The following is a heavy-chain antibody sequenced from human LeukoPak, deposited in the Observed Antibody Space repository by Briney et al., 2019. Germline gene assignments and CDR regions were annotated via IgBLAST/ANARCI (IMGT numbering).Heavy chain of an antibody. CDR2: IYYSGST. D-gene: IGHD3-3*01. J-gene: IGHJ5*02. Sequence: SETLSLTCTVSGGSISSSSYYWGWIRQPPGKGLEWIGSIYYSGSTYYNPSLKSRVTISVDTSKNQFSLKLSSVTAADTAVYYCASSVSYDFWSGYYPDWFDPWGQGTLVTVSS. CDR1: GGSISSSSYY. V-gene: IGHV4-39*07. CDR3: ASSVSYDFWSGYYPDWFDP.